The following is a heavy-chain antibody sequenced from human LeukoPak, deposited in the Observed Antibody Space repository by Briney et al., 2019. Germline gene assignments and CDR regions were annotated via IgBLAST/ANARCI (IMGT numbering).Heavy chain of an antibody. V-gene: IGHV3-21*01. CDR2: ISSSGGII. J-gene: IGHJ4*02. Sequence: PGGSLRLSCAASGFTFVTYTMNWVRQAPGKGLDWVSSISSSGGIIYYADSVTGRFTISRDNAKNSLYLQMNSLRAEDTAVYYCSRGGIRESGGWSGYWGQGTLVTVSS. CDR1: GFTFVTYT. D-gene: IGHD6-19*01. CDR3: SRGGIRESGGWSGY.